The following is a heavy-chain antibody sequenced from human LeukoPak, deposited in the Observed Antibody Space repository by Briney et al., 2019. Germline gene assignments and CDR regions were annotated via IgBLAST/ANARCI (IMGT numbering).Heavy chain of an antibody. V-gene: IGHV3-23*01. CDR1: GFTLSSYA. J-gene: IGHJ6*04. Sequence: GGSLRLSCVVSGFTLSSYAMSWVRQAPGKGLEWVSGISGSGGSTYYADSVKGRFTISRDNSKNTLYLQMNSLRAEDTAVYYCAELGITMIGGVWGKGTTVTISS. CDR2: ISGSGGST. D-gene: IGHD3-10*02. CDR3: AELGITMIGGV.